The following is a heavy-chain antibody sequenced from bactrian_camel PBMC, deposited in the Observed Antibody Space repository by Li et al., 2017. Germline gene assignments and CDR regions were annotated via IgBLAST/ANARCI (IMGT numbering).Heavy chain of an antibody. CDR1: GNTTGLAR. CDR3: AARGLGADCSGPRRSSAEYVY. D-gene: IGHD3*01. Sequence: HVQLVESGGGSVQAGGSLRLSCLKSGNTTGLARVGWSRQIPGKEREGVASLDSDGTIEYADSVKGRFTISQGNAENTLYLQMNSLKSEDTAMYFCAARGLGADCSGPRRSSAEYVYWGQGTQVTV. CDR2: LDSDGTI. J-gene: IGHJ4*01. V-gene: IGHV3S9*01.